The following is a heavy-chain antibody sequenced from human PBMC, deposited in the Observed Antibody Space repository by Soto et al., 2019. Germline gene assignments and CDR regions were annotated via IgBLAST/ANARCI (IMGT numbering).Heavy chain of an antibody. V-gene: IGHV3-23*01. Sequence: EVQLLESGGGSVQPGGSLRLSCEVSGFIFSSYAMSWVRQAPGKGLEGVSGISASGGTTYEADSVKGRFTISRDSSKNTLYLQMNSLRAEDTAVYYCAKDRPGYGSGSYYADYWGQGTLVTVSS. D-gene: IGHD3-10*01. CDR3: AKDRPGYGSGSYYADY. J-gene: IGHJ4*02. CDR2: ISASGGTT. CDR1: GFIFSSYA.